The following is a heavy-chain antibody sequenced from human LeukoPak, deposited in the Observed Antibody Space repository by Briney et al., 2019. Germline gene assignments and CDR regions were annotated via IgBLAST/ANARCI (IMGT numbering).Heavy chain of an antibody. D-gene: IGHD2-15*01. CDR2: MSGSGGGT. V-gene: IGHV3-23*01. Sequence: GGSLRLSCAVSGITLSNYGMSWVRKAPGKGLEWVAGMSGSGGGTNYADSVKGRFTVSRDNSKNTLYLQMKSLRAEDTAVYYCARDYCSGPKCYFIDYWGQGALVTVSS. CDR3: ARDYCSGPKCYFIDY. J-gene: IGHJ4*02. CDR1: GITLSNYG.